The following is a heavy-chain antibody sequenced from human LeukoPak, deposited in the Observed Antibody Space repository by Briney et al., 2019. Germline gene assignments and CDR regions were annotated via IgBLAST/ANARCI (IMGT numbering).Heavy chain of an antibody. V-gene: IGHV1-2*02. D-gene: IGHD6-19*01. CDR1: GYTFTGYY. CDR2: INPNSGGT. CDR3: ARWQWLENNWFDP. J-gene: IGHJ5*02. Sequence: ASVKVSCKASGYTFTGYYMHWVRQAPGQGLELMGWINPNSGGTNYAQKFQGRVTMTRDTSISTAYMELSRLRSDDTAVYYCARWQWLENNWFDPWGQGTLVTVSS.